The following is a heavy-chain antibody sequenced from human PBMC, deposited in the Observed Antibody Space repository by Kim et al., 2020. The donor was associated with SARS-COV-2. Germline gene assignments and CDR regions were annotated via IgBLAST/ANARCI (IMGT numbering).Heavy chain of an antibody. V-gene: IGHV3-7*01. CDR2: IKQDGSEK. Sequence: GGSLRLSCAASVFTFSSYWMGWVRQAPGKGLEWVANIKQDGSEKYYVDSVKGRFTISRDNAKNSLYLQMNSLSAEDTAVYYCARNPSRGSGGAFDIWGQGAMVTVSS. CDR3: ARNPSRGSGGAFDI. D-gene: IGHD3-10*01. CDR1: VFTFSSYW. J-gene: IGHJ3*02.